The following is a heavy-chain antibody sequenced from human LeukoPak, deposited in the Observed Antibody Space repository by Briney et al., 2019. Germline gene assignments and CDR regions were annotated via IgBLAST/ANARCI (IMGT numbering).Heavy chain of an antibody. CDR1: GFTFNSYA. Sequence: GGSLRLSCAASGFTFNSYAMSWVRQAPGKGLEWVANIKQDGSEKYYVDSVKGRFTISRDNAKNSLYLQMNSLRAEDTAVYYCVTTRLAVGAFDIWGQGTMVTVSS. J-gene: IGHJ3*02. CDR2: IKQDGSEK. CDR3: VTTRLAVGAFDI. V-gene: IGHV3-7*01. D-gene: IGHD6-19*01.